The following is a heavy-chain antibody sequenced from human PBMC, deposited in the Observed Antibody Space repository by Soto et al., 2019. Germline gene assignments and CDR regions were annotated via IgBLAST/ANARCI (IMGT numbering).Heavy chain of an antibody. J-gene: IGHJ5*02. CDR1: GYTFPNDG. D-gene: IGHD2-2*01. V-gene: IGHV1-18*01. Sequence: VSCKTSGYTFPNDGITWARQAPGQPLEWLGWISLYSDGTNYAQKFQGRVSMTTDTSTTTAYMELRSLRSDDTAVYYVSRLVRGEKAGFGPWGQGPLVT. CDR2: ISLYSDGT. CDR3: SRLVRGEKAGFGP.